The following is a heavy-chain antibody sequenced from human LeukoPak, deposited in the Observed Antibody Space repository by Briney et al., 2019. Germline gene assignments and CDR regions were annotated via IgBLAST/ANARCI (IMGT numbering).Heavy chain of an antibody. Sequence: ASVKVSCKASGYTFTSYGISWVRQAPGQGLEWMGWISAYNGNTNYAQKLQGRVTMTTDTSTSTAYMELRSLRSDDTAVYYCARTEFWSGYPRSIAPFDPWGQGTLVTVSS. CDR1: GYTFTSYG. V-gene: IGHV1-18*01. CDR3: ARTEFWSGYPRSIAPFDP. D-gene: IGHD3-3*01. CDR2: ISAYNGNT. J-gene: IGHJ5*02.